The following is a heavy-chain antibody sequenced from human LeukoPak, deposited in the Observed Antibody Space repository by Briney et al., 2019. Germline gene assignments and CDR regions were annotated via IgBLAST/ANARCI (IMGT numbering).Heavy chain of an antibody. Sequence: SETLSLTCTVSGGSISRYYWSWIRQPPGKGLEWIGYIYYSGTTNYNPSLKSRVTISVDTSKNQFSLKLTSVTAADTAVCYCASRLRYFDGLAFDMWGQGTRVTVSS. CDR3: ASRLRYFDGLAFDM. D-gene: IGHD3-9*01. V-gene: IGHV4-59*01. J-gene: IGHJ3*02. CDR1: GGSISRYY. CDR2: IYYSGTT.